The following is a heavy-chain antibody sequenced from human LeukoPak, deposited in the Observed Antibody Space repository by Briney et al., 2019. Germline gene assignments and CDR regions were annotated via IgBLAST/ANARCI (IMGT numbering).Heavy chain of an antibody. Sequence: GGSLRLSCAASGFTFSSYAMSWVRQAPGKGLEWVSAISGSGGSTYYADSVKGRFTISRDNSKNTLYLQMNSLRAEDTAVYYCAKMRKITMIVVVITRRAEYFQDWGQGTLVTVSS. D-gene: IGHD3-22*01. CDR3: AKMRKITMIVVVITRRAEYFQD. V-gene: IGHV3-23*01. J-gene: IGHJ1*01. CDR2: ISGSGGST. CDR1: GFTFSSYA.